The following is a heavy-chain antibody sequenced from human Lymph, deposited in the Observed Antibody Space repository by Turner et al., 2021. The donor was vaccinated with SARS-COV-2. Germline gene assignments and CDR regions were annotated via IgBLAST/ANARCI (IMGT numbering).Heavy chain of an antibody. CDR3: ARETVNNWVDL. CDR1: GGSMNSNY. J-gene: IGHJ5*02. Sequence: QVPRQESGTILVEPLATLSLTCTVSGGSMNSNYWIWIRQPPGKRLEWIGYIYYRGSTNYKHSLESRVTISVDTSRNKLSLNMNSVTAADTAIYYRARETVNNWVDLWGQGTLVTVSS. CDR2: IYYRGST. V-gene: IGHV4-59*01. D-gene: IGHD2-21*02.